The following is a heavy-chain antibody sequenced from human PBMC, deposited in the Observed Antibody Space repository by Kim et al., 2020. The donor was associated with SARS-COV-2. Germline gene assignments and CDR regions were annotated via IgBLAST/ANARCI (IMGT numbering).Heavy chain of an antibody. CDR1: GFTFSSYG. CDR2: ISYDGSNK. V-gene: IGHV3-30*18. J-gene: IGHJ4*02. D-gene: IGHD6-13*01. Sequence: GGSLRLSCAASGFTFSSYGMHWVRQAPGKGLEWVAVISYDGSNKYYADSVKGRFTISRDNSKNTLYLQMNSLRAEDTAVYYCAKTSSSWPSFDYWGQGTLVTVSS. CDR3: AKTSSSWPSFDY.